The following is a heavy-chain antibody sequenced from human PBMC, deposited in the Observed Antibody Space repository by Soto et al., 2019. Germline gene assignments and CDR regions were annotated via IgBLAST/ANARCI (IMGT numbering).Heavy chain of an antibody. D-gene: IGHD2-2*01. J-gene: IGHJ6*02. V-gene: IGHV3-21*01. CDR2: ISSSSSYI. CDR1: GFTFSSYS. Sequence: GSLRLSCAASGFTFSSYSMNWVRQAPGKGLEWVSSISSSSSYIYYADSVKGRFTISRDNAKNSLYLQMNSLRAEDTAVYYCARTKQDIVVVPADRYYYGMDVWGQGTTVTVSS. CDR3: ARTKQDIVVVPADRYYYGMDV.